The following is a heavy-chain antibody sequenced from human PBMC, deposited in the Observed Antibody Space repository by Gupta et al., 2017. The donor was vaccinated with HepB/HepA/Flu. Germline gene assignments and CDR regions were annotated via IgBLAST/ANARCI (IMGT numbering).Heavy chain of an antibody. D-gene: IGHD4-23*01. V-gene: IGHV4-34*01. CDR1: GGSFSGYY. CDR2: INHSGST. Sequence: QVQLQQWGAGLLKPSETLSLTCAVYGGSFSGYYWSWIRQPPGKGLELIGEINHSGSTNYNPSLKIRVTISVDTSKNQFSLKLSSVTAADTAVYYCARRDDYGGKGWFDPWGQGTLVTVSS. J-gene: IGHJ5*02. CDR3: ARRDDYGGKGWFDP.